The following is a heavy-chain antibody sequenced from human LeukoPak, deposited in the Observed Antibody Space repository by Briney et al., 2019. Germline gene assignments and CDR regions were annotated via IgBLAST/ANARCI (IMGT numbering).Heavy chain of an antibody. D-gene: IGHD2-2*01. Sequence: PSETLSLTCTVSGGSISSYYWSWIRQPPGKGLEWIGYIHYSGSTNYNPSLKSRVTISVDTSKNQFSLKLSSVTAADTAVYYCARGLPDVRYCSSTSCHPGPGWFDPWGQGTLVTVSS. V-gene: IGHV4-59*01. CDR1: GGSISSYY. CDR2: IHYSGST. CDR3: ARGLPDVRYCSSTSCHPGPGWFDP. J-gene: IGHJ5*02.